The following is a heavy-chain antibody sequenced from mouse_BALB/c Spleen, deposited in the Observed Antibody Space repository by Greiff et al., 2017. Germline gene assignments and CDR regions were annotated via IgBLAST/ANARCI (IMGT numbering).Heavy chain of an antibody. V-gene: IGHV5-9-3*01. CDR2: ISSGGSYT. Sequence: EVQGVESGGGLVKPGGSLKLSCAASGFTFSSYAMSWVRQTPEKRLEWVATISSGGSYTYYPDSVKGRFTISRDNAKNTLYLQMSSLRSEDTAMYYFARHKGWADYWGQGTTLTVSS. D-gene: IGHD1-1*02. CDR1: GFTFSSYA. CDR3: ARHKGWADY. J-gene: IGHJ2*01.